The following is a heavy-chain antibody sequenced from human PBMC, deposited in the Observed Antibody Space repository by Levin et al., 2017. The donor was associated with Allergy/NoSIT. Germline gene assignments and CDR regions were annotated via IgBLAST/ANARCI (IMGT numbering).Heavy chain of an antibody. J-gene: IGHJ4*02. V-gene: IGHV3-23*01. Sequence: ASVKVSCAASGFTFNNYAMSWVRQAPGKGLECVSAIINSGVGTYYADSVKGRFTISRDNSKNTMYLQMNSLRAEDTAVYFCAKDAIRGSDQPYYFDYWGQGTLVTASS. D-gene: IGHD6-19*01. CDR1: GFTFNNYA. CDR2: IINSGVGT. CDR3: AKDAIRGSDQPYYFDY.